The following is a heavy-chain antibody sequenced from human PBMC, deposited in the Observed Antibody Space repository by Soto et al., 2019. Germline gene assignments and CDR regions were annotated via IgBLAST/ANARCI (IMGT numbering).Heavy chain of an antibody. D-gene: IGHD6-13*01. CDR2: ISAYNGNT. V-gene: IGHV1-18*01. CDR3: ARDILAAAGKWFDP. J-gene: IGHJ5*02. Sequence: ASVKVSCKASGYTFTSYGISGVRQAPGRGLEWMGWISAYNGNTNYAQKLQGRVTMTTDTSTSTAYMELRSLRSDDTAVYYCARDILAAAGKWFDPWGQGTLLTVSS. CDR1: GYTFTSYG.